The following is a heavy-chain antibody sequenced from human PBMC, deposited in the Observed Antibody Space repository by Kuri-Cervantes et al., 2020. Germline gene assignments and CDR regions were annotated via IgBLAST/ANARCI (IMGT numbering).Heavy chain of an antibody. V-gene: IGHV4-34*01. J-gene: IGHJ2*01. CDR1: GGSSSGYY. CDR3: ARDREYWYFDL. CDR2: INHSGST. Sequence: SETLSLTCAVYGGSSSGYYWSWNRQPPGKGLEWIGEINHSGSTNYNPSLKSLVTISVDTSKNQFSLKLSSVTAADTAVYYCARDREYWYFDLWGRGTLVTVSS.